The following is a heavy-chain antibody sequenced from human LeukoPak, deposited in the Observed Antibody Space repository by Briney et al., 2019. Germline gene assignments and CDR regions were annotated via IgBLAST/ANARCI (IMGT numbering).Heavy chain of an antibody. CDR1: GFTFSSYS. CDR2: ISSSSSYI. J-gene: IGHJ6*03. CDR3: ARDPGSLGYYYMDV. D-gene: IGHD1-26*01. V-gene: IGHV3-21*01. Sequence: RGSLRLSCAASGFTFSSYSMNWVRQAPGKGLEWVSSISSSSSYIYYADSVKGRFTISRDNAKNSLYLLMNSLRAEDTAVYYCARDPGSLGYYYMDVWGKGTTVTVSS.